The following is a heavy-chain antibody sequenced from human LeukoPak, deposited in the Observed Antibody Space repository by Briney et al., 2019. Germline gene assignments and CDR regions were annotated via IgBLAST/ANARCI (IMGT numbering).Heavy chain of an antibody. CDR1: GFTVSSYA. J-gene: IGHJ4*02. D-gene: IGHD3-3*01. V-gene: IGHV3-64D*09. Sequence: GWSLRLACSASGFTVSSYAMDWVRQAAGKGLEYVSAISSNGGSTYYADSVKGRFTISRDNSKNTLYLQMSSLRAEDTAVYYCVKGSYDFWSGYYDYWGQGTLVTVSS. CDR3: VKGSYDFWSGYYDY. CDR2: ISSNGGST.